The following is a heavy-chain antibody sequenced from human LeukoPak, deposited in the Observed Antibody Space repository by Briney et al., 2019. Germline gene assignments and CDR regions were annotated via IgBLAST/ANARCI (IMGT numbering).Heavy chain of an antibody. V-gene: IGHV3-53*01. CDR3: AKDYYESSGSSLHFDY. CDR1: GFTVSSNY. Sequence: GGSLRLSCAASGFTVSSNYMSWVRQAPGKGLEWVSVIYSGGSTYYADSVKGRFTISRDNSKNTLYLQMNSLRDEDTAVYYCAKDYYESSGSSLHFDYWGQGTLVTVSS. J-gene: IGHJ4*02. CDR2: IYSGGST. D-gene: IGHD3-22*01.